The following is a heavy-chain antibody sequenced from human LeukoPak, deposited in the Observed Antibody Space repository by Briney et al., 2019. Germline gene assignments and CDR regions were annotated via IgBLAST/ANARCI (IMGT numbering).Heavy chain of an antibody. V-gene: IGHV3-7*01. CDR1: GFTFSSYW. J-gene: IGHJ3*02. D-gene: IGHD3-22*01. CDR2: IKQDGSEK. Sequence: GGSLRLSCAASGFTFSSYWMIWVREAPGKGLEGVANIKQDGSEKYYVDSVKGRFTISRDNAKNSLYLQMNSLRAEDTAVYYCARAYYDSSGAFDIWGQGTMVTVSS. CDR3: ARAYYDSSGAFDI.